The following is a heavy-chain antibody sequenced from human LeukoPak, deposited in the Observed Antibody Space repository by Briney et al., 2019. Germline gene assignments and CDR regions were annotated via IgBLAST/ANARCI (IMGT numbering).Heavy chain of an antibody. V-gene: IGHV5-51*01. D-gene: IGHD2-2*01. Sequence: GESLKISCKGSGYSFATYWIGWVRQMPGKGLEWMGIIYPGDSDTRYSPSFQGQVTISADKSISTAYLQWSSLKASDTAMYYCARGKYCSSTSCYGADYWGQGTLVTVSS. J-gene: IGHJ4*02. CDR1: GYSFATYW. CDR3: ARGKYCSSTSCYGADY. CDR2: IYPGDSDT.